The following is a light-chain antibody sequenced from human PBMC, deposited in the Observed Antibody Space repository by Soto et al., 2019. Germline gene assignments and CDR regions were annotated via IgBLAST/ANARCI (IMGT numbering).Light chain of an antibody. CDR2: GAS. CDR1: QSVSSSY. CDR3: QQYGSSPSKT. Sequence: EIVLTQSPGTLSLSPGERATLSCRASQSVSSSYLAWYQQKPGQAPRLLIYGASSRATGIPDRFSGSGSGXXXXXXXXXLEPEDFAVYYCQQYGSSPSKTFGQGTKVDIK. J-gene: IGKJ1*01. V-gene: IGKV3-20*01.